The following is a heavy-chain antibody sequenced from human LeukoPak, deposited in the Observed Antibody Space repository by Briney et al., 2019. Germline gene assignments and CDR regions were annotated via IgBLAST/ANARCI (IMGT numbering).Heavy chain of an antibody. CDR2: ISYDGGNK. D-gene: IGHD1-7*01. CDR3: ATDRTGTTGGFDY. CDR1: GFTFSSYA. V-gene: IGHV3-30*04. J-gene: IGHJ4*02. Sequence: PGGSLRLSCAASGFTFSSYAMHWVRQAPGKGLEWVAVISYDGGNKYYADSVKGRFTISRDNSKNTLSMQMNRLRAEDTAVYYLATDRTGTTGGFDYGEQGTVDTVSS.